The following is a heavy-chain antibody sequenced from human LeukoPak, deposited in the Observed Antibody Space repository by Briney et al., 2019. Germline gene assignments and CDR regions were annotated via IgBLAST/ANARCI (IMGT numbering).Heavy chain of an antibody. D-gene: IGHD4-23*01. J-gene: IGHJ4*02. CDR2: ISGSSSST. V-gene: IGHV3-48*02. CDR3: ARNPGGIGDY. Sequence: GGSLRLSCAASGFTFSIYSMNWVRQAPGRGLEWVSFISGSSSSTFYADSVKGRFTVSRDNAKNTLYLQMNSLRDEDTAVYYCARNPGGIGDYWGQGTLVTVSS. CDR1: GFTFSIYS.